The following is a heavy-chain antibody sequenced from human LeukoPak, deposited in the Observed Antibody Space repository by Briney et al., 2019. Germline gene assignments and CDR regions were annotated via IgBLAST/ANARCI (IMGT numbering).Heavy chain of an antibody. Sequence: SETLSLTCAVYGGSFSGYYWSWIRQPPGEGLEWIGYIFDSGSTNYNPSLKSRVTISVDTSKNQFALKLSSVTAADTAVYYCARGGNSAWYFDLWGRGTLVTASS. CDR1: GGSFSGYY. CDR3: ARGGNSAWYFDL. D-gene: IGHD4-23*01. V-gene: IGHV4-59*01. CDR2: IFDSGST. J-gene: IGHJ2*01.